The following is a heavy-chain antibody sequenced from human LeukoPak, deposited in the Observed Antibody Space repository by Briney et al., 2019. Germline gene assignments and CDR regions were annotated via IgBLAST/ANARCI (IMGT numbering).Heavy chain of an antibody. D-gene: IGHD3-9*01. V-gene: IGHV3-23*01. CDR2: ISGSGGST. CDR3: AKDRSVGYFDWLLPFDY. Sequence: PGGSLRLSCAASGFTFSSYAMSWVRQAPGKGLEWVSAISGSGGSTYYADSVKGRFTISRDNSKNTLYLQMNSLRAEDTAVYYCAKDRSVGYFDWLLPFDYWGQGTLVTVSS. CDR1: GFTFSSYA. J-gene: IGHJ4*02.